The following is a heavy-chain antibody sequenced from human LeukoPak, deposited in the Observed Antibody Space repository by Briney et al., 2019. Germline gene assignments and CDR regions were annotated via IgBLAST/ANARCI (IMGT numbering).Heavy chain of an antibody. CDR3: ASGPDYRAIRFDY. J-gene: IGHJ4*02. D-gene: IGHD4-11*01. V-gene: IGHV1-69*13. Sequence: SVKVSCKASGGTFSSYAISWVRQAPGQGLEWMGGIIPIFGTANYAQKFQGRVTITADESTSTAYMELSSLRSEDTAVYYCASGPDYRAIRFDYWGQGTLVTVSS. CDR2: IIPIFGTA. CDR1: GGTFSSYA.